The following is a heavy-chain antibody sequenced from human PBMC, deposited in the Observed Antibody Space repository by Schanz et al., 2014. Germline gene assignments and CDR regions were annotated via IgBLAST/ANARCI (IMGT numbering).Heavy chain of an antibody. Sequence: EVQLVESGGGMGQPGGSLRLSCAASGFTFSDHYMDWVRQAPGKGLEWVSLIDYAGSTNYADSVKGRMTVSRDTSKNALFLQMNNLRAEDTALYYCASPPISVAGRVADYWGLGILVAVSS. CDR1: GFTFSDHY. J-gene: IGHJ4*02. V-gene: IGHV3-66*01. CDR3: ASPPISVAGRVADY. CDR2: IDYAGST. D-gene: IGHD6-19*01.